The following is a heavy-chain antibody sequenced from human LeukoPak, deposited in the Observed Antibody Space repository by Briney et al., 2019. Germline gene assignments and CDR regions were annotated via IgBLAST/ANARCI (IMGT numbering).Heavy chain of an antibody. J-gene: IGHJ6*02. CDR2: IIPIFGTA. CDR1: GGTFSSYA. V-gene: IGHV1-69*13. CDR3: AIRRVSSGWYNYYGMDV. Sequence: SVRVSCKASGGTFSSYAISWVRQAPGQGLEWMGGIIPIFGTANYAQKFQGRVTITADESTSTAYMELSSLRSEDTAVYYCAIRRVSSGWYNYYGMDVWGQGTTVTVSS. D-gene: IGHD6-19*01.